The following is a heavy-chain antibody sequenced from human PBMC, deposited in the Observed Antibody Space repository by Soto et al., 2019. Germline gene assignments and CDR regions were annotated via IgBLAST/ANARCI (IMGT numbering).Heavy chain of an antibody. D-gene: IGHD1-1*01. J-gene: IGHJ4*02. CDR2: ISNDGSKT. CDR3: ARRWNYYLDF. CDR1: GFTFSTYT. V-gene: IGHV3-30-3*01. Sequence: QVQLVESGGGVVQPGRSLRLSCVASGFTFSTYTMQWVRQAPGRGLEWVAVISNDGSKTHFADSVKGRFSISRDNSKNTLHLQMDSLRAEDTAVYYCARRWNYYLDFWGQGTLVAVSS.